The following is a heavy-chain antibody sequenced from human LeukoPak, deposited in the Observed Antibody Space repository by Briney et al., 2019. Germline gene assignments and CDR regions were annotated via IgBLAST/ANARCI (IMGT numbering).Heavy chain of an antibody. D-gene: IGHD3-10*01. CDR2: ISYDGSNK. CDR3: ARDRAWSGSYYGVPDY. J-gene: IGHJ4*02. V-gene: IGHV3-30*19. Sequence: PGGSLRLSCAASGFTFSSYGMHWVRQAPGKGLEWVAVISYDGSNKYYADSVKGRFTISRDNSKNTLYLQMNNLRAEDTAVYYCARDRAWSGSYYGVPDYWGQGTLVTVSS. CDR1: GFTFSSYG.